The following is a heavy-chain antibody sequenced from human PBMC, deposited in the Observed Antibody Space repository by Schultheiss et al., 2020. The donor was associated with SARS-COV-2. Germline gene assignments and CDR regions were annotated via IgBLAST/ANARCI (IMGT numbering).Heavy chain of an antibody. J-gene: IGHJ6*02. Sequence: SETLSLTCTVSGGSISSGGYHWGWIRQPPGKGLEWIGSIYHSGSTYYNPSLKSRVTISVDTSKNQFSLKLSSVTAADTAVYYCARDMADYYYGMDVWGQGTTVTVSS. D-gene: IGHD5-24*01. CDR1: GGSISSGGYH. CDR2: IYHSGST. V-gene: IGHV4-39*07. CDR3: ARDMADYYYGMDV.